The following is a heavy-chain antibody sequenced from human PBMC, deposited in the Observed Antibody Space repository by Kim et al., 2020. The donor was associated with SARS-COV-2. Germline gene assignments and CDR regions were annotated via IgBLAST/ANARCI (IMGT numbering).Heavy chain of an antibody. CDR3: AKVRHGVLPSYFDY. CDR1: GFTFYSYA. V-gene: IGHV3-23*01. D-gene: IGHD4-17*01. J-gene: IGHJ4*02. CDR2: ISGSGDTT. Sequence: GGSLRLSCAASGFTFYSYAMSWVRQAPGKGLQWLSIISGSGDTTYYADSVRGRFTISRDNSKNTLLLQMSSLRAEDTAVYYCAKVRHGVLPSYFDYWGQGTLVTVSS.